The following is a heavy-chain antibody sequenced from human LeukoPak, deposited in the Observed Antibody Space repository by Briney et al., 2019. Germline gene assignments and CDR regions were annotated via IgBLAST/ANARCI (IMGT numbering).Heavy chain of an antibody. Sequence: MYWVGQALGKELEWVAAIWHDGSRKYYAESVKGRFTISRDNARNTVYVQMDSLRAEDTAVYYCARDEGDSSGYYPGLWGQGTLVTVSS. D-gene: IGHD3-22*01. V-gene: IGHV3-33*07. CDR2: IWHDGSRK. CDR3: ARDEGDSSGYYPGL. J-gene: IGHJ1*01.